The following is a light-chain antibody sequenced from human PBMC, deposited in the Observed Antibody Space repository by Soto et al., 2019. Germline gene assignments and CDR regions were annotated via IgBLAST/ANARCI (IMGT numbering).Light chain of an antibody. Sequence: QSALTQPASVSGSPGQSITISCTGPNSDVGTYNLVSWYQHHHGKAPKLMIYEATKRPSGVSNRFSGSKSGNTASLTISGLQAEDEADYYCSSYAGSSTFEVFGTGTKVTVL. CDR3: SSYAGSSTFEV. V-gene: IGLV2-23*02. CDR2: EAT. CDR1: NSDVGTYNL. J-gene: IGLJ1*01.